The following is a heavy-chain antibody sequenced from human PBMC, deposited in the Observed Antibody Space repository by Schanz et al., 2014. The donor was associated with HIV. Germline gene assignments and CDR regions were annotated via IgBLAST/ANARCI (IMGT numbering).Heavy chain of an antibody. V-gene: IGHV3-30*18. Sequence: QVQLVESGGGLVQPGKSLRLSCAASGFTFSTNDMHWVRQLPGKGLEWVAVISHNGNNDYYAESVKGRFTISRDNSKNTLDLQMNNLKPEDTAVYYCAKAGLFFGQLWLGFFDYWGQGAQVTVSS. J-gene: IGHJ4*02. CDR1: GFTFSTND. CDR3: AKAGLFFGQLWLGFFDY. CDR2: ISHNGNND. D-gene: IGHD3-10*01.